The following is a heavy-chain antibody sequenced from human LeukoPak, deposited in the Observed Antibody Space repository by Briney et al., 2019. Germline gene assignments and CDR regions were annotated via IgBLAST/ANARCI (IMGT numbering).Heavy chain of an antibody. CDR3: APRGDIEHSYVYGKWFDP. D-gene: IGHD5-18*01. V-gene: IGHV4-34*01. J-gene: IGHJ5*02. Sequence: SETLTLTCAVYGGSFSAYYWTWIRQPPGKGLEWIGEINHSGSSNYNSSLRNRVTITVDTSYKQFSLRLSSVTAADTAVYYCAPRGDIEHSYVYGKWFDPWGQGPRVTVSS. CDR2: INHSGSS. CDR1: GGSFSAYY.